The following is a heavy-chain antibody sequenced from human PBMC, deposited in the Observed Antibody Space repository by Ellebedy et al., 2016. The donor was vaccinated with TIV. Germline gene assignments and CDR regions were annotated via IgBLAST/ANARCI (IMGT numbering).Heavy chain of an antibody. V-gene: IGHV1-8*01. CDR1: GYDFTSYD. CDR3: ARVPRIHSSSSGNFFSP. D-gene: IGHD6-6*01. CDR2: MNPDSGQA. Sequence: ASVKVSXXASGYDFTSYDINWVRQAPGQGLEWMGWMNPDSGQAGPTQKFRGRVTMTRDTSIATAYLELTSLTSDDTAVYYCARVPRIHSSSSGNFFSPWGQGTLVTVSS. J-gene: IGHJ5*02.